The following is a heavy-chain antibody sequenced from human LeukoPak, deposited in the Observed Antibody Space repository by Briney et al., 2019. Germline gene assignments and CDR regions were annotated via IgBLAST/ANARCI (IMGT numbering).Heavy chain of an antibody. Sequence: ASVKVSCKASGYTFTGYYMHWVRQAPGQGLEWMGWINPNSGGTNYAQKFQGRVTMTRNTSISTAYMELSSLRSEDTAVYYCARQAGSYYYDSSGYCLDYWGQGTLVTVSS. CDR1: GYTFTGYY. D-gene: IGHD3-22*01. CDR3: ARQAGSYYYDSSGYCLDY. J-gene: IGHJ4*02. CDR2: INPNSGGT. V-gene: IGHV1-2*02.